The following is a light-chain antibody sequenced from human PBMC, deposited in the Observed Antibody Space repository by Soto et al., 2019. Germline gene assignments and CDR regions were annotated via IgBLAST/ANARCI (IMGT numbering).Light chain of an antibody. CDR2: GAS. V-gene: IGKV3-20*01. Sequence: EIVLTQSPGTLSLSPVERATLSCRASQTLSSSYLAWYQQRPGQAPRLLIYGASTRATGIPDRFSGSGSGTDFTLTISRLEPEDFAVYYCQHYGSSSWTFGQGTKVEIK. J-gene: IGKJ1*01. CDR3: QHYGSSSWT. CDR1: QTLSSSY.